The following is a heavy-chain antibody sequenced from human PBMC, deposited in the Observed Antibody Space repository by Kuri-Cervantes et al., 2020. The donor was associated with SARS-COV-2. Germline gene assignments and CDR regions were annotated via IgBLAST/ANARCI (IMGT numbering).Heavy chain of an antibody. CDR1: GGSISSYY. D-gene: IGHD2-15*01. CDR3: ARGLRGDSLDY. CDR2: IYYSGST. Sequence: SETLSLTCTVSGGSISSYYWSWIRQPPGKGLEWIGYIYYSGSTNYNPSLKSRVTISVDTSKNQFSLKLSSVTAADTAVYYCARGLRGDSLDYWGQGTLVTVSS. V-gene: IGHV4-59*01. J-gene: IGHJ4*02.